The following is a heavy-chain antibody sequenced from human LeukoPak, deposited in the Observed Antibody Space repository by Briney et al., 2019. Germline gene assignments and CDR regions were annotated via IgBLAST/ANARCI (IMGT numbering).Heavy chain of an antibody. Sequence: PGGSLRLSCAASAFTLSNYEMSWVRQAPGKGLEWVSYISSSGSSIYYADSVQGRFTLARDNAKNSQYLQRNSLIAEDTAVDCFARASSYVWGQGATVTASS. CDR3: ARASSYV. CDR1: AFTLSNYE. CDR2: ISSSGSSI. D-gene: IGHD2-2*01. V-gene: IGHV3-48*03. J-gene: IGHJ6*02.